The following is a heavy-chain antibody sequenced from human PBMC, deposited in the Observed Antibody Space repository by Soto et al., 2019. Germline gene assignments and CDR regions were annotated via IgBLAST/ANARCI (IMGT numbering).Heavy chain of an antibody. V-gene: IGHV2-5*02. Sequence: QITLKESGPTLVKPTQTLTLTCTFSGFSLSTSGVGVGWIRQPPGKALEWLALIYWDDDKRYSPSLKSRLTITKDTSKNQVVLTMTNMDPVDTATYYCAHSEEIQLWLIKHDAFDIWGQGTMVTVSS. D-gene: IGHD5-18*01. CDR2: IYWDDDK. CDR1: GFSLSTSGVG. CDR3: AHSEEIQLWLIKHDAFDI. J-gene: IGHJ3*02.